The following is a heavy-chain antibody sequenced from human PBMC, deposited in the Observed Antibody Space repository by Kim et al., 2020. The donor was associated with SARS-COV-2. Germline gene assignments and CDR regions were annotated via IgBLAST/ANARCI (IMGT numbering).Heavy chain of an antibody. V-gene: IGHV5-51*01. CDR3: ARLSSNGKMAYYYDSSGYPDY. J-gene: IGHJ4*02. CDR1: GYSFTSYW. D-gene: IGHD3-22*01. Sequence: GESLKISCKGSGYSFTSYWIGWVRQMPGKGLEWMGIIYPGDSDTRYSPSFQGQVTISADKSISTAYLQWSSLKASDTAMYYCARLSSNGKMAYYYDSSGYPDYWGQGTLVTVSS. CDR2: IYPGDSDT.